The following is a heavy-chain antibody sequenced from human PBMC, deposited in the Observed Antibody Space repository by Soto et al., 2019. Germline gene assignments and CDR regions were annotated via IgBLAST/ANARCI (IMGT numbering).Heavy chain of an antibody. Sequence: KPSETLSLTCTVSGGSITSGGYYWNWIRQHPGKGLEWIGYIFYTGTTRYNSALQSRVSISVDSTKNHFSLKLTSVTAADTAVYYCARDTTIFGVALQTGLDPCGQGTMVTVYS. V-gene: IGHV4-31*03. CDR2: IFYTGTT. CDR3: ARDTTIFGVALQTGLDP. J-gene: IGHJ5*02. CDR1: GGSITSGGYY. D-gene: IGHD3-3*01.